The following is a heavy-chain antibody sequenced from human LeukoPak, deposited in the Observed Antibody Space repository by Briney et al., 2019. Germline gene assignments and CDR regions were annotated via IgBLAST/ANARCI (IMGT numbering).Heavy chain of an antibody. D-gene: IGHD4-11*01. V-gene: IGHV3-53*01. CDR3: ARSPYSNYGIDY. CDR1: GFTVGSNY. Sequence: GGSLRLSCAASGFTVGSNYMSWVRQAPGKGLEWVSVIYSGGNTYYADSVNGRFTISRDNSKNTLYLQMNSLRVDDTAVYYCARSPYSNYGIDYWGQGTLVTVSS. J-gene: IGHJ4*02. CDR2: IYSGGNT.